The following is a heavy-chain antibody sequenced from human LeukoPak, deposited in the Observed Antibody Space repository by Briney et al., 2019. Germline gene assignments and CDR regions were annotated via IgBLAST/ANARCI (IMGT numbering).Heavy chain of an antibody. CDR2: INHSGST. CDR1: GGSFSGYY. Sequence: SEALSLTCAVYGGSFSGYYWSWIRQPPGKGLEWIGEINHSGSTNYNPSLKSRVTISVDTSKNQFSLKLSSVTAADTAVYYCARSPHLYCSSTSCYTGYYYYYMDVWGKGTTVTVSS. J-gene: IGHJ6*03. V-gene: IGHV4-34*01. D-gene: IGHD2-2*02. CDR3: ARSPHLYCSSTSCYTGYYYYYMDV.